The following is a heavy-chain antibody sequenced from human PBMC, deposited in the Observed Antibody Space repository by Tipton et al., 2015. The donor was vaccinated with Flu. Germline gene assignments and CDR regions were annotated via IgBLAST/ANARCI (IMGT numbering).Heavy chain of an antibody. V-gene: IGHV4-38-2*02. CDR1: GYSMISGYY. J-gene: IGHJ4*02. Sequence: TLSLTCTVSGYSMISGYYWGWIRQPPGKGLEWIGSLYHTGTTNYSPSLRDRLTLSVDTATNQFSLNLRSVTAADTAIYYCARSKDNYGDYDYWGQGILVTVSS. CDR2: LYHTGTT. CDR3: ARSKDNYGDYDY. D-gene: IGHD4-17*01.